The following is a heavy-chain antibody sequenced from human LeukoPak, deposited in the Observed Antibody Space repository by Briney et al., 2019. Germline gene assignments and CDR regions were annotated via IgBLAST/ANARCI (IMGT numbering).Heavy chain of an antibody. V-gene: IGHV4-59*01. CDR1: GGSISSYY. Sequence: SETLSLTCTVSGGSISSYYWSWIRQPPGKGLEWIGYIYYSGSTNYNPSLKSRVTISVDTSKNQFSLKLSSVTAADTAVYYCARETTQKGAHYMDVWGKGTTVTISS. CDR2: IYYSGST. J-gene: IGHJ6*03. D-gene: IGHD1-14*01. CDR3: ARETTQKGAHYMDV.